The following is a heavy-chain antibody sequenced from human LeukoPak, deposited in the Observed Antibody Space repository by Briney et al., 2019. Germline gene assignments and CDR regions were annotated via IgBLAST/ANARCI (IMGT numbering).Heavy chain of an antibody. J-gene: IGHJ4*02. D-gene: IGHD6-19*01. Sequence: ASETLSLTCTVSGVSISIYYWTWIRQPAGKGLEWIGRIYTSAGTNYNPSLKSRVTMSVDTSTHQFSLKLSSVTAADTAMYYCARAAEYSSGWYLFDFWGQGILVTVSA. V-gene: IGHV4-4*07. CDR1: GVSISIYY. CDR3: ARAAEYSSGWYLFDF. CDR2: IYTSAGT.